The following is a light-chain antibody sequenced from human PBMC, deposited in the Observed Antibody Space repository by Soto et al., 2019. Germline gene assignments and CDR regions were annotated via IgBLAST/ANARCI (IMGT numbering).Light chain of an antibody. CDR1: QGIGTY. CDR2: AAF. Sequence: IQLPQSPSSLSASVGDRVTVTGRASQGIGTYLVWYQQKPGKAPKLLIYAAFSLQSGVPSRFSGSGSGTDFTLTISSLQPEDFATYYCQQSYTTPITVGQGTRLEIK. CDR3: QQSYTTPIT. V-gene: IGKV1-39*01. J-gene: IGKJ5*01.